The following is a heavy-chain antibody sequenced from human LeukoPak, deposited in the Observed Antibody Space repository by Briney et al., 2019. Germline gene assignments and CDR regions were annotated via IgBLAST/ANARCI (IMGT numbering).Heavy chain of an antibody. CDR1: GYTFTSYD. CDR2: VSPNSGNT. CDR3: ARGRHNNC. J-gene: IGHJ3*01. Sequence: GASVTDSSKAPGYTFTSYDVSWVRQAPGQGVEWMGCVSPNSGNTVYAQKFQGRVIMTRNTSISTAYMELSSLRSEDTAVYYCARGRHNNCWGQGTMVTVSS. D-gene: IGHD1-1*01. V-gene: IGHV1-8*01.